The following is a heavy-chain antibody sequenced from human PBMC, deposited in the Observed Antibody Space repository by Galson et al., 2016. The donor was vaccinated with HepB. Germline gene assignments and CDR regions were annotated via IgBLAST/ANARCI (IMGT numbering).Heavy chain of an antibody. D-gene: IGHD2-2*02. CDR1: GFTLTHYG. CDR3: AREIPHMVHGGLDY. J-gene: IGHJ4*02. V-gene: IGHV3-33*01. Sequence: LRLSCATSGFTLTHYGMLWVRQAPGKGLEWVAVIWYDGSYKYYADSVEGRFTISRDISENTVYLQMNSLRSEDTAVYYCAREIPHMVHGGLDYWGQGTLVTVSS. CDR2: IWYDGSYK.